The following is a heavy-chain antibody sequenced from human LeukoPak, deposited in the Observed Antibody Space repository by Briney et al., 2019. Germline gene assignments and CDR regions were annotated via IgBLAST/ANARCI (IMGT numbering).Heavy chain of an antibody. CDR3: AKGESIFEY. CDR2: TTDSGTST. D-gene: IGHD3-10*01. Sequence: GGSLRLSCAASGFSFSSYAMGWVRQAPGKGLEWVSATTDSGTSTYYADSVKGRFTISRENSKNTLYLQMNSLRAEDTAVYYCAKGESIFEYWGQGTLVTVSS. CDR1: GFSFSSYA. V-gene: IGHV3-23*01. J-gene: IGHJ4*02.